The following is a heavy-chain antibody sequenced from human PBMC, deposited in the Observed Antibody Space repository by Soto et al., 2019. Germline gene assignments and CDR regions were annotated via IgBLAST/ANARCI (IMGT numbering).Heavy chain of an antibody. V-gene: IGHV4-30-4*01. Sequence: QVQLQESGPGLVRPSQTLSLTCSVSGASIYNGGYFWSWIRQSPGKGLEWIGHIHNSGSPYNNPSLKSGLTIPAATPKTHFPPNSPSVTAEAPAVYSGARGSTTKKVAPGGKEPLVPAPS. CDR2: IHNSGSP. J-gene: IGHJ5*02. D-gene: IGHD1-1*01. CDR3: ARGSTTKKVAP. CDR1: GASIYNGGYF.